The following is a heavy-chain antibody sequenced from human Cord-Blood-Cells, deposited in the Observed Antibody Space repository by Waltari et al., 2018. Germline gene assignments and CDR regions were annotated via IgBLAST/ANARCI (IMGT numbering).Heavy chain of an antibody. V-gene: IGHV1-69*01. CDR3: ARDPAIVGATYWFDP. CDR1: GCTFRSFA. D-gene: IGHD1-26*01. Sequence: QVQLVQSGAEVKKPGCSVKVSCKGSGCTFRSFALSWVRQAPGQGLEWWGVISPIFGTANYARNFQGSVTSTADESSSTAYMELSSLRSEDTAVYYCARDPAIVGATYWFDPWGQGTLVTVSS. J-gene: IGHJ5*02. CDR2: ISPIFGTA.